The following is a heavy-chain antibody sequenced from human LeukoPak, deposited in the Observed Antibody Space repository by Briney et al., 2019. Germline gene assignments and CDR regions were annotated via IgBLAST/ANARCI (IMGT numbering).Heavy chain of an antibody. J-gene: IGHJ4*02. V-gene: IGHV3-23*01. CDR2: ISGSGGST. Sequence: PGGSLRLSCAASGFTFSSYAMNWVRQAPGKGLEWVSVISGSGGSTYYADSVKGRFTISKDNSKNTLYLQMNSLRAEDTAVYYCARGYSSSSPSDYWGQGTLVTVSS. CDR1: GFTFSSYA. CDR3: ARGYSSSSPSDY. D-gene: IGHD6-6*01.